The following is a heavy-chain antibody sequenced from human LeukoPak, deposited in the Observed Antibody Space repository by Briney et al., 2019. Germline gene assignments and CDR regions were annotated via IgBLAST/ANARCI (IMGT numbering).Heavy chain of an antibody. CDR2: INPNSGGT. V-gene: IGHV1-2*02. D-gene: IGHD5-12*01. Sequence: ASVKVSCKASGYTSTGYYMHWVRQAPGQGLEWMGWINPNSGGTNYAQKFQGRVTMTRDTSISTAYMELSRLRSDDTAVYYCARGGYSGYDYPKHFDYWGQGTLVTVSS. CDR3: ARGGYSGYDYPKHFDY. CDR1: GYTSTGYY. J-gene: IGHJ4*02.